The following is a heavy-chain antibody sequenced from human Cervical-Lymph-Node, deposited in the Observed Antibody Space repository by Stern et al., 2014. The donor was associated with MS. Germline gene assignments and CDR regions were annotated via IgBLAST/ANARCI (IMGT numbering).Heavy chain of an antibody. V-gene: IGHV5-51*01. Sequence: VQLVQSGAEVKKPGESLKISCKGSGYSFTANWIAWVRQMPGKGLEWMGIIFPGDSDTRYSPSFRGEVTISADKSISTAYLQWSSLKASDTAMYYCARDYGDYAFDYWGQGTLVTVSS. J-gene: IGHJ4*02. CDR2: IFPGDSDT. CDR1: GYSFTANW. CDR3: ARDYGDYAFDY. D-gene: IGHD4-17*01.